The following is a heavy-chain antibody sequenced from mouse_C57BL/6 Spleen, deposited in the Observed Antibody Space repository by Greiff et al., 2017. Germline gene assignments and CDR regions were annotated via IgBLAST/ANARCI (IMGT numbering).Heavy chain of an antibody. J-gene: IGHJ2*01. CDR2: ISDGGSYT. CDR1: GFTFSSYA. D-gene: IGHD5-5*01. Sequence: EVNVVESGGGLVKPGGSLKLSCAASGFTFSSYAMSWVRQTPEKRLEWVATISDGGSYTYYPDNVKGRFTISRDNAKNNLYLQMSHLKSEDTAMYYCARGTTPFDYWGQGTTLTVSS. CDR3: ARGTTPFDY. V-gene: IGHV5-4*03.